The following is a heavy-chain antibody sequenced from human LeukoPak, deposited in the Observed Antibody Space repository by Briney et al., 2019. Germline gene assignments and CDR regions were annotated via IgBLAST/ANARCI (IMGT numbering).Heavy chain of an antibody. V-gene: IGHV3-7*01. CDR1: GFTFSSYA. Sequence: GGSLRLSCAASGFTFSSYAMSWVRQAPGKGLEWVANIKQDGSEKYYVDSVKGRFTISRDNAKNSLYLQMNSLRAEDTAVYYCAREYYDFWSGYYTNAFDIWGQGTMVTVSS. CDR3: AREYYDFWSGYYTNAFDI. CDR2: IKQDGSEK. D-gene: IGHD3-3*01. J-gene: IGHJ3*02.